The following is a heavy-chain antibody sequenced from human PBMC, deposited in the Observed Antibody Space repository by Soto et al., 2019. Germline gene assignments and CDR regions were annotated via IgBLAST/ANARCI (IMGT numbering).Heavy chain of an antibody. Sequence: QVQLVQSGAEVKKPGSSVKVSCKASGGTFGSYAISWVRQSPGQGLEWRGGIIPIPGTANYAQKFQGRVRIAAADSTSTAYMELSSLRCEDTAVYYWSRSQGSITSVEIYYYYYYGMDVWGQGTTVPVSS. V-gene: IGHV1-69*01. D-gene: IGHD2-2*01. CDR2: IIPIPGTA. CDR3: SRSQGSITSVEIYYYYYYGMDV. CDR1: GGTFGSYA. J-gene: IGHJ6*02.